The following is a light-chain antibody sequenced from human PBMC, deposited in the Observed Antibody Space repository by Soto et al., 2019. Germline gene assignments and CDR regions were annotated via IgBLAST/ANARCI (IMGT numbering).Light chain of an antibody. CDR3: FSYTASDMWV. Sequence: QSVLAQPPSASGSPGQSVTISCTGSGSDIGAYNFVSWYQQHPGKAPKLMIFGVTERPSGVPDRFSGSKSGNTASLTVSGLQADDEAIYYCFSYTASDMWVFGGGTKLTVL. CDR1: GSDIGAYNF. J-gene: IGLJ3*02. V-gene: IGLV2-8*01. CDR2: GVT.